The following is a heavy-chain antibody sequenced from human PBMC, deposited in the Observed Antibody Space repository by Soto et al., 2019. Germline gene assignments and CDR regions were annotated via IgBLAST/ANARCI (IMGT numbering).Heavy chain of an antibody. CDR2: IYYSGKT. Sequence: SETLSLTCTVSGGSISSYYWSWIRQPPGKRLEWVGSIYYSGKTHSNTSLKSRTTISVDRSRNQFSLQVSSVTAADTAVYYCAKNLPRTGRFDYWGQGTVVTVSS. CDR3: AKNLPRTGRFDY. V-gene: IGHV4-59*04. J-gene: IGHJ4*02. CDR1: GGSISSYY.